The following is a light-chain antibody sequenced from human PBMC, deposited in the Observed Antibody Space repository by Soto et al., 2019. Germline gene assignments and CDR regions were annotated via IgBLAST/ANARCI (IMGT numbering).Light chain of an antibody. CDR3: QQSYCTPYT. CDR1: QSISSY. J-gene: IGKJ2*01. V-gene: IGKV1-39*01. CDR2: AAS. Sequence: DIQMTQSPSSLSASVGDRVTITCRASQSISSYLNWYQQKPGKATKLLISAASSLQSGVPSRLSGSGSGTDFTITISSLQPEGFATYYCQQSYCTPYTFGQGTKLEIK.